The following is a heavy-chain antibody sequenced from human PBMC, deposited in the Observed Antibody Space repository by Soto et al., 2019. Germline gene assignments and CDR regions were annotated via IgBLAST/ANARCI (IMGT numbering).Heavy chain of an antibody. CDR2: IYYSGST. D-gene: IGHD6-19*01. CDR1: GGSISSSSYY. V-gene: IGHV4-39*01. J-gene: IGHJ4*02. Sequence: SETLSLTCTVSGGSISSSSYYWGWIRQPPGKGLEWIGSIYYSGSTYYNPSLKSRVTISVDTSKNQFSLKLSSVTAADTAVYYCARHPHRIAVVSGTFDYWGQGTLVTVSS. CDR3: ARHPHRIAVVSGTFDY.